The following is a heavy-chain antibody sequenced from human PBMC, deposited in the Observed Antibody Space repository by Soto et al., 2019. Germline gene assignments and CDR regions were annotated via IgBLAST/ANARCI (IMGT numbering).Heavy chain of an antibody. CDR3: ARDAWDIVVVNQNYNWFDP. D-gene: IGHD2-2*01. Sequence: QVQLVQSGAEVKKPGSSVKVSCKASGGTFSSYAISWVRQAPGQGLEWMGGIIPIFGTANYAQKFQGRVTITADESTSTAYKELSSLRSEDTAVYYCARDAWDIVVVNQNYNWFDPWGQGTLVTVSS. J-gene: IGHJ5*02. CDR1: GGTFSSYA. V-gene: IGHV1-69*01. CDR2: IIPIFGTA.